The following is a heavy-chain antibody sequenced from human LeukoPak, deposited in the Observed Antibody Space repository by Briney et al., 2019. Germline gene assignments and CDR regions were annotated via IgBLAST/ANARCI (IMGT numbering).Heavy chain of an antibody. Sequence: GASVKVSCKASGYTFTGYYMHWVRQAPGQGLEWMGWINPNSGGTNYAQKFQGRVTMTRDTSISTAYMELSRLRSDDTAVYYCARGIQLWSRGPYYFDYWGQGTLVTVSS. V-gene: IGHV1-2*02. CDR2: INPNSGGT. CDR3: ARGIQLWSRGPYYFDY. J-gene: IGHJ4*02. CDR1: GYTFTGYY. D-gene: IGHD5-18*01.